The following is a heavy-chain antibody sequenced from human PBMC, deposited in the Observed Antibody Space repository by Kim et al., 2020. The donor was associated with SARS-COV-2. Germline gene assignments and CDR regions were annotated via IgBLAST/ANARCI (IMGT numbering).Heavy chain of an antibody. CDR2: IHYSGST. Sequence: SETLSLTCTVSGGSISSGDYYWSWIRQPPGKGLEWIGYIHYSGSTYYNPSLKSRVTISVDTSKNQFSLKLSSVTAADTAVYYCASSLDYGDYPLFDYWGQGTLVTVSS. D-gene: IGHD4-17*01. V-gene: IGHV4-30-4*01. CDR3: ASSLDYGDYPLFDY. J-gene: IGHJ4*02. CDR1: GGSISSGDYY.